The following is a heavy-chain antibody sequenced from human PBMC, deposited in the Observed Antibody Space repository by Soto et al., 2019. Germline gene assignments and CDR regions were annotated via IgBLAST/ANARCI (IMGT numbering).Heavy chain of an antibody. D-gene: IGHD3-3*02. Sequence: EGQLVESGGGLVEPGGSLRLSCAASGFNFNIAWMNWVRQAPGKGLEWLGRIKSKGGGETTDYAAFVKGRFTISRDDSKKTLYLQMNSLESEDTAVYYCTNVLALPPNDAFDIWGQGTMVTVSS. CDR1: GFNFNIAW. V-gene: IGHV3-15*01. CDR2: IKSKGGGETT. CDR3: TNVLALPPNDAFDI. J-gene: IGHJ3*02.